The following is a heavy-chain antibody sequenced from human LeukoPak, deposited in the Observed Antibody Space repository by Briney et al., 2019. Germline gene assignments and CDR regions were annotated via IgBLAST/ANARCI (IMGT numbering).Heavy chain of an antibody. CDR3: AGPFQSSGYYPTDAFDI. D-gene: IGHD3-22*01. Sequence: PGGSLRLSWAASGFTFSSYWMHWVRQAPGKGLVWVSHIKTDGSSTNYAESVKGRFTISRDNAKNTVYLQMTSLTAEDTAVYYCAGPFQSSGYYPTDAFDIWGQGTMVTVSS. CDR2: IKTDGSST. J-gene: IGHJ3*02. V-gene: IGHV3-74*01. CDR1: GFTFSSYW.